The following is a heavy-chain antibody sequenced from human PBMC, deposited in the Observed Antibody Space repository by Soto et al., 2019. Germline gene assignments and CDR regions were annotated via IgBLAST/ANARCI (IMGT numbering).Heavy chain of an antibody. CDR3: AREYDYYGSGSYYNPLNYYGMDV. CDR1: GFTFSSYS. CDR2: ISSSSSYI. J-gene: IGHJ6*02. D-gene: IGHD3-10*01. V-gene: IGHV3-21*01. Sequence: GGSLRLSCAASGFTFSSYSMNWVRQAPGKGLEWVSSISSSSSYIYYADSVKGRFTISRDNAKNPLYLQMNSLRAEDTAVYYCAREYDYYGSGSYYNPLNYYGMDVWGQGTTVTVSS.